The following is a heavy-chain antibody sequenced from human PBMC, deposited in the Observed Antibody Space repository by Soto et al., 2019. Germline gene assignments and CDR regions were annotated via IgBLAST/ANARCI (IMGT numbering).Heavy chain of an antibody. V-gene: IGHV3-30*18. CDR2: ISYDGSNK. D-gene: IGHD3-10*01. Sequence: GGSLRLSCAASGFTFSSYGMHWVRQAPGKGLEWVAVISYDGSNKYYADSVKGRFTISRDNSKNTLYLQMNSLRAEDTAVYYCAKDAHPWFGEDYFDYWGQGTLVTVSS. CDR1: GFTFSSYG. J-gene: IGHJ4*02. CDR3: AKDAHPWFGEDYFDY.